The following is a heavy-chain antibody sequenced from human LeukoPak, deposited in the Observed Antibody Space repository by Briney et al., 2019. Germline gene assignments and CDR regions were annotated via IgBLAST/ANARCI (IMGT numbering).Heavy chain of an antibody. V-gene: IGHV3-53*04. J-gene: IGHJ4*02. Sequence: GGSLRPSCAASGFTVSSNYMSWVRQAPGKGLEWVSVIYSGGSTYYADSVKGRFTISRHNSKNTLYLQMNSLRAEDTAVYYCASLNSYSSSWYFDYWGQGTLVTVSS. CDR1: GFTVSSNY. CDR3: ASLNSYSSSWYFDY. CDR2: IYSGGST. D-gene: IGHD6-13*01.